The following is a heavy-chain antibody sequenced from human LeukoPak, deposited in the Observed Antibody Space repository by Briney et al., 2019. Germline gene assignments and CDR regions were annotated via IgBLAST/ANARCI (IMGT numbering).Heavy chain of an antibody. V-gene: IGHV3-74*01. J-gene: IGHJ4*02. CDR2: IESDGST. D-gene: IGHD3-10*01. Sequence: PGGSLRLSCAASGFTFSSYWMHWVRQTPGKGLMWVSRIESDGSTIYADSVKDRFTISRDNAKNSLYLQMNSLRAEDTAVYYCARAGRQRGSDYWGQGTLVTVSS. CDR3: ARAGRQRGSDY. CDR1: GFTFSSYW.